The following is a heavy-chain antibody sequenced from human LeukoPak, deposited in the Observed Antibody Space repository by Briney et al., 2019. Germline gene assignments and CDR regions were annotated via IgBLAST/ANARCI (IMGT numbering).Heavy chain of an antibody. Sequence: ASVKVSCKASGYTFTGYYMHWVRQAPGQGLEWMGRINPNSGGPNYGQKFQGTVTMTRDTSISTAYLELSNLRSDDTAAYYCVRGYSYGFYFDYWGQGSLVTVSS. CDR3: VRGYSYGFYFDY. CDR2: INPNSGGP. CDR1: GYTFTGYY. J-gene: IGHJ4*02. V-gene: IGHV1-2*06. D-gene: IGHD5-18*01.